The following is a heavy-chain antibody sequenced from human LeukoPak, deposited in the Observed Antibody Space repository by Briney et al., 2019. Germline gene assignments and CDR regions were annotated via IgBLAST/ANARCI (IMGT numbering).Heavy chain of an antibody. D-gene: IGHD3-22*01. CDR3: ARPEKPYYYDSSGYYGAYFDY. CDR2: IYSDGST. V-gene: IGHV3-66*02. CDR1: GFIVSGDF. J-gene: IGHJ4*02. Sequence: GGSLRLSCAASGFIVSGDFMSWVRQAPGKGLEWVSVIYSDGSTYYADSVKGRFTISRDNSKNTLDLQMNSLRVEDAAVYYCARPEKPYYYDSSGYYGAYFDYWGQGTLVTVFS.